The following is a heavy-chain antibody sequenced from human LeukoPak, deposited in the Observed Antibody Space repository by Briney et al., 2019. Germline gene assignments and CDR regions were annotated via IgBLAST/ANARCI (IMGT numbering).Heavy chain of an antibody. J-gene: IGHJ3*02. CDR2: IRYDGRNK. Sequence: GGSLRLSCAASGFIFNSYGMHWVRQAPGKGLEWVAFIRYDGRNKYYADSVKGRFTISRDNSKNTLYLQMNSLRAEDTAVYYCAKGPKRYNILTGYFVIETAFDIWGQGTMVTVSS. CDR3: AKGPKRYNILTGYFVIETAFDI. CDR1: GFIFNSYG. D-gene: IGHD3-9*01. V-gene: IGHV3-30*02.